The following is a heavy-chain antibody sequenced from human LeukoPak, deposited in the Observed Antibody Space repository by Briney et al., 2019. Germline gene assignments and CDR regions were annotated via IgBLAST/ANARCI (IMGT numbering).Heavy chain of an antibody. V-gene: IGHV3-23*01. J-gene: IGHJ6*02. CDR1: GFTFSSYA. Sequence: GGSLRLSCAASGFTFSSYAMSWVRQAPGKGLEWVSAISGSGGSTYYADSVKGRFTNSRDNSKSTLYLQMNSLRAEDTAVYYCAKDTEVVPAAMDVWGQGTTVTVSS. CDR3: AKDTEVVPAAMDV. D-gene: IGHD2-2*01. CDR2: ISGSGGST.